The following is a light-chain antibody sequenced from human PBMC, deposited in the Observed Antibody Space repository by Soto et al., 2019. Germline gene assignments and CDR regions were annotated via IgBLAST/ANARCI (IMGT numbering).Light chain of an antibody. CDR1: QTIRSNY. J-gene: IGKJ1*01. Sequence: ETVLTQSPGTLSLSPGERATLSCRASQTIRSNYLAWYRQTPGQAPRLLIYGASNRATGIADRFSGSGSGTDFTLISSRLEPEDFALYYCQQYGRSPWTFGQGTKVELK. CDR2: GAS. V-gene: IGKV3-20*01. CDR3: QQYGRSPWT.